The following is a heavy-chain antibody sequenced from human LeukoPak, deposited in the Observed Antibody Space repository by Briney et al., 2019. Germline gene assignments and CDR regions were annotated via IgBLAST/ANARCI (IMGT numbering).Heavy chain of an antibody. CDR1: GITFSDYA. Sequence: GGSLTLSCAASGITFSDYAMNWVRQAPGKGLERVAVISYDGSNKYYADSVKGGFTISRDNSKNTLYLQMNSLRAEDTAVYYCARWWELPDAFDIWGQGTMVTVSS. CDR2: ISYDGSNK. CDR3: ARWWELPDAFDI. D-gene: IGHD1-26*01. J-gene: IGHJ3*02. V-gene: IGHV3-30-3*01.